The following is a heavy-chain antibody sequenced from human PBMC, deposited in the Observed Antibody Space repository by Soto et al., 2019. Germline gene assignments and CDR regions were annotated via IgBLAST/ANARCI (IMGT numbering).Heavy chain of an antibody. CDR3: ARFYGDYVADY. J-gene: IGHJ4*02. D-gene: IGHD4-17*01. CDR2: IYYSGRT. CDR1: GGSINNYD. Sequence: PSETLSLTCTVSGGSINNYDWSWIRQPPGKGLEWIRYIYYSGRTSYNPSLKSRVTISVDTSKNQFSLKLSSLTAADTAVYYCARFYGDYVADYWGQGTLVTVSS. V-gene: IGHV4-59*01.